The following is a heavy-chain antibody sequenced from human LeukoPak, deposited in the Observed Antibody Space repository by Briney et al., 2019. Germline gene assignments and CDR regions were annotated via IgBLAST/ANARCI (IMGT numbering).Heavy chain of an antibody. CDR1: GYTFSSYD. Sequence: EASVKVSCKASGYTFSSYDINWVRQASGQGLEWMGWMNPNSGNTGYAQKFQGRVTITRNTSISTAYMELSSLRSEDTAVYYCAKRSGTGNFDYWGQGTLVTVSS. D-gene: IGHD3/OR15-3a*01. V-gene: IGHV1-8*03. J-gene: IGHJ4*02. CDR3: AKRSGTGNFDY. CDR2: MNPNSGNT.